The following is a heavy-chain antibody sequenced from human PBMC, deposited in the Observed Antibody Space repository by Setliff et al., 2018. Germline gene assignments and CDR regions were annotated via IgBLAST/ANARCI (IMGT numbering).Heavy chain of an antibody. CDR1: GYSFINYG. Sequence: GASVKVSCKTSGYSFINYGINWVRQAPGQGLEWMGWKSVYARKFQGIVTMTIATPTSTAYMGLRSLRSDDTAVYYCARGPPDFVVVPAAAKFDYWGQGTLVTVSS. J-gene: IGHJ4*02. CDR3: ARGPPDFVVVPAAAKFDY. V-gene: IGHV1-18*01. D-gene: IGHD2-2*01. CDR2: KSV.